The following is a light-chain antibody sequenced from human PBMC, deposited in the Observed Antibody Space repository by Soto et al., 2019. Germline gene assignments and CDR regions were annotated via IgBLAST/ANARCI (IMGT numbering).Light chain of an antibody. CDR2: DAS. V-gene: IGKV3-11*01. J-gene: IGKJ4*01. Sequence: EIVLTQSPATLSLYPGERATLSCRASQSVSSYLAWYQQKPGQAPRLHIYDASNRATGIPARFSGSGSGTDFTLTISSLEPEDFAVYYCQQRSDWPLTFGGGTKVDIK. CDR3: QQRSDWPLT. CDR1: QSVSSY.